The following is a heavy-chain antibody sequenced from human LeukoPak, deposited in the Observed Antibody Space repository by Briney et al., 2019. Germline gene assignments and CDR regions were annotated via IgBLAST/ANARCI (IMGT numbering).Heavy chain of an antibody. J-gene: IGHJ2*01. V-gene: IGHV4-34*01. Sequence: PSETLSLTCAVYGGSFSGYYWSWIRQPPGKGLEWIGEINHSGSTNYNPSLKSRVTILLHTSKNQFSLKLTSVTAADTAVYYCARVYYSNSYDYWYFDLWGRGTLVTVSS. D-gene: IGHD6-13*01. CDR3: ARVYYSNSYDYWYFDL. CDR2: INHSGST. CDR1: GGSFSGYY.